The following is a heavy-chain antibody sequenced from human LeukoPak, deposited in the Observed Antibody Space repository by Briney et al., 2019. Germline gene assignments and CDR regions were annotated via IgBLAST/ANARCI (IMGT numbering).Heavy chain of an antibody. Sequence: SETLSLTCSVSGGSIRESSYCWALIRQPPGKGLEWIGSIYYSGSTYYNPSLQSRVTMSVDTSRNQFSLNLRSVTAADTATFYCARQVATIYHGFDIWGQGTMITVSS. CDR3: ARQVATIYHGFDI. D-gene: IGHD5-24*01. CDR1: GGSIRESSYC. J-gene: IGHJ3*02. V-gene: IGHV4-39*01. CDR2: IYYSGST.